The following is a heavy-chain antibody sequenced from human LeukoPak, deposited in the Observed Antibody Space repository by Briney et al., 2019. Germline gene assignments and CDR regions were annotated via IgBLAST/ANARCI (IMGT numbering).Heavy chain of an antibody. Sequence: GGSLRLSCAASGFTFSSYAMSWVRHAPGEGLEWVSAISDSGGTTYYADSVKGRFTISRDNAKKSLYLQINSLRAEDTAVYYCAREGDDFRYFDYWGQGTLVTVYS. J-gene: IGHJ4*02. CDR1: GFTFSSYA. CDR2: ISDSGGTT. CDR3: AREGDDFRYFDY. D-gene: IGHD2-21*02. V-gene: IGHV3-23*01.